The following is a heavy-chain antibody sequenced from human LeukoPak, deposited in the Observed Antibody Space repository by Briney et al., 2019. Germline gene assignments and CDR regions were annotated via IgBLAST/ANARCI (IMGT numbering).Heavy chain of an antibody. D-gene: IGHD6-6*01. CDR1: GGRFSSYA. CDR2: FNPLFSST. V-gene: IGHV1-69*13. CDR3: ARMSGYAYSSSSPN. J-gene: IGHJ4*02. Sequence: SVKVSCKASGGRFSSYAINWVRQAPGQELEWMGGFNPLFSSTKYAQKFQGRVTITADEATSTAYMELSSLRSEDTAMYYCARMSGYAYSSSSPNWGQGTLVTVSS.